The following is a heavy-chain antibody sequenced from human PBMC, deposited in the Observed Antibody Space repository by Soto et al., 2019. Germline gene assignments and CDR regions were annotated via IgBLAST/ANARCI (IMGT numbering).Heavy chain of an antibody. CDR1: GYIFTGYY. V-gene: IGHV1-2*02. J-gene: IGHJ5*02. CDR2: INTKTGGT. D-gene: IGHD6-6*01. Sequence: ASVKVSCKASGYIFTGYYIQWVRQAPGQGLEWMGWINTKTGGTKYAQKFQGRVTMTRDTSINTAYMEVSRLRSDDTAVYYCAKDLTRQLAYWLDPWGQGTQVTVSS. CDR3: AKDLTRQLAYWLDP.